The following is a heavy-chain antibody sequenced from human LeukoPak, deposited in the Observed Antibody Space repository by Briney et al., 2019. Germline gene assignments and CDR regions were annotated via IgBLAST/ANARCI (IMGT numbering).Heavy chain of an antibody. CDR2: ISSSGDNT. V-gene: IGHV3-23*01. CDR3: ARGIAARSWFDP. CDR1: GFTFSSYA. D-gene: IGHD6-6*01. Sequence: PGGSLRLSCAASGFTFSSYAMSWVRQAPGKGLEWVSGISSSGDNTYYADSVEGRFTISRDNSKNTLYLQMNSLRAEDTAVYYCARGIAARSWFDPWGQGTLVTVSS. J-gene: IGHJ5*02.